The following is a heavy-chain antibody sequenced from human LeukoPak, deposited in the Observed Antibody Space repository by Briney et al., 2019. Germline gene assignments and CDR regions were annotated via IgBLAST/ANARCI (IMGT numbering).Heavy chain of an antibody. D-gene: IGHD3-16*01. Sequence: GESLKISCKGSEFHFSTYWIGWVRQMTGKGLEWMGIIYPGDSDTRYSPSFQGQITISADKSISTAYLQWSSLKASDTAMYYCARQSEMGVDYWGQGTLVTVSS. CDR3: ARQSEMGVDY. V-gene: IGHV5-51*01. CDR1: EFHFSTYW. J-gene: IGHJ4*02. CDR2: IYPGDSDT.